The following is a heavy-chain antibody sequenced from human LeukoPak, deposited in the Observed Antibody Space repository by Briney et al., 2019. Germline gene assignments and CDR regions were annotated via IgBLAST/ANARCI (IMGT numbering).Heavy chain of an antibody. Sequence: GGSLRLSCAASGFTFNTYWMSWVRQAPGKGLEWVANIRQDGNEKYYVDSVKGRFTISRDNAKNSLYLQMNSLRAEDTAVYFCARPLGFWSGGSCFPFDIWGQGTVVTVSS. D-gene: IGHD2-15*01. J-gene: IGHJ3*02. CDR3: ARPLGFWSGGSCFPFDI. V-gene: IGHV3-7*01. CDR2: IRQDGNEK. CDR1: GFTFNTYW.